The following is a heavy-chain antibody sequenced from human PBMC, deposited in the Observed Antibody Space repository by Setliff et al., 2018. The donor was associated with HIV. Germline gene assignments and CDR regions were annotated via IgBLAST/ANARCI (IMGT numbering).Heavy chain of an antibody. D-gene: IGHD6-13*01. J-gene: IGHJ4*02. CDR1: GGAFSSYA. CDR2: IIPIFGTA. CDR3: ARDRGVIATHPFDY. Sequence: SVKVSCKASGGAFSSYALSWVRQAPGQGLEWMGGIIPIFGTANYAQKFQGRVTITADKSTSTAYMELSSLRSEDTAVYYCARDRGVIATHPFDYWGQGTLVTVSS. V-gene: IGHV1-69*06.